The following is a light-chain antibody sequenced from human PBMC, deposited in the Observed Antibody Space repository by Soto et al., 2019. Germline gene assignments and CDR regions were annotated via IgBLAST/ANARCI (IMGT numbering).Light chain of an antibody. Sequence: EIVLTQSPGTLSLSPVERATLSCRASQSVSSSYLAWYQQKPGQAPRLLIYGASSRATGIPDRFSGSGSGTDFTLTVSRLEPEDFAVYYCHQYNNWPSWTFGQGTKVDIK. V-gene: IGKV3-20*01. J-gene: IGKJ1*01. CDR2: GAS. CDR3: HQYNNWPSWT. CDR1: QSVSSSY.